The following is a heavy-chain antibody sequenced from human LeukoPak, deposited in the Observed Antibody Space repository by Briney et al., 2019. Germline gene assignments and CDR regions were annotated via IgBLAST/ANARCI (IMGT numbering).Heavy chain of an antibody. Sequence: SETLSLTCTVSGGSISRYYWSWIRQPPRKGLEWIGYIYFRGTTNYHPSIKSRVTISVDTSKNQFSLKLTSVTTADTAVYYCARSPGAPFDYWGQGSLVTVAS. CDR2: IYFRGTT. CDR3: ARSPGAPFDY. D-gene: IGHD7-27*01. J-gene: IGHJ4*02. V-gene: IGHV4-59*01. CDR1: GGSISRYY.